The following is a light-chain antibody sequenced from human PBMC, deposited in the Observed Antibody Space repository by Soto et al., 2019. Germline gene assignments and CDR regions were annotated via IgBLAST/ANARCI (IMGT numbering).Light chain of an antibody. CDR3: QQYGSSYT. CDR1: QSVSSSH. J-gene: IGKJ2*01. V-gene: IGKV3-20*01. CDR2: GAF. Sequence: EIVLTQSPGTLSLSPGERATLSCRASQSVSSSHLAWYQQKLGQPPRLLMYGAFSRATGIPDRFRGSGSGTDFTLTISRLEPEDFAVYYCQQYGSSYTFGQGTKLEIK.